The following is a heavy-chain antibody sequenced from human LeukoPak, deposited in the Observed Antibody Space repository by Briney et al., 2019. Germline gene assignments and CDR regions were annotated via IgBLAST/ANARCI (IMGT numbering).Heavy chain of an antibody. CDR1: GFTFSSYA. Sequence: GGSLRLSCSASGFTFSSYAMHWVRQAPGKGLEYVSAISSNGGSTYYADSVKGRFTISRDNSKNTLYLQMSSLRAEDTAVYYCARVKGPQIRGSYCDHWGQGTLVTVSS. CDR2: ISSNGGST. D-gene: IGHD3-16*01. J-gene: IGHJ5*02. CDR3: ARVKGPQIRGSYCDH. V-gene: IGHV3-64D*06.